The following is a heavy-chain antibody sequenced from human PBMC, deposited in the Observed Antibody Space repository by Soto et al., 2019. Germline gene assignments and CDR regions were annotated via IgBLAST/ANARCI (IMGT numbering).Heavy chain of an antibody. CDR3: ARLQAAAGDNDLTFDY. V-gene: IGHV4-31*03. CDR2: MHYSGTT. D-gene: IGHD6-13*01. J-gene: IGHJ4*02. CDR1: GGSISNGAYY. Sequence: PSETLSLTCTVSGGSISNGAYYWSWIRQHPGKGLEWIVYMHYSGTTYYNPSLKSRVTISADKSISTAYLQRSSLKASDTAMYYCARLQAAAGDNDLTFDYWGQGTLVTVSS.